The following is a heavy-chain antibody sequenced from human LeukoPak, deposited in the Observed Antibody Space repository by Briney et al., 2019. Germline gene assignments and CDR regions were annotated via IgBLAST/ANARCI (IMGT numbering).Heavy chain of an antibody. CDR2: ISAYNGNT. Sequence: ASVKVSCKASGYTFTSYGISWVRQAPGQGLEWMGWISAYNGNTNYAQKLQGRVTMTTDTSTSTAYMELRSLRSDDTAVYYCARELYDSSGYNWLDPWGQGTLVTVSS. J-gene: IGHJ5*02. CDR1: GYTFTSYG. CDR3: ARELYDSSGYNWLDP. V-gene: IGHV1-18*01. D-gene: IGHD3-22*01.